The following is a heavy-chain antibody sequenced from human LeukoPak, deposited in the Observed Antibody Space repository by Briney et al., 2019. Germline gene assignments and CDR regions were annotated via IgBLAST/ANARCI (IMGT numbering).Heavy chain of an antibody. V-gene: IGHV1-3*03. D-gene: IGHD1-26*01. CDR3: ARGDYYYYYMDV. CDR1: GYTFTSYY. J-gene: IGHJ6*03. Sequence: AASVKVSCKAYGYTFTSYYMHWVRQAPGQGLEWMGWINAGNGNTKYSQEFQGRVTITRDTSASTAYMELSSLRSEDMAVYYCARGDYYYYYMDVWGKGTTVTVSS. CDR2: INAGNGNT.